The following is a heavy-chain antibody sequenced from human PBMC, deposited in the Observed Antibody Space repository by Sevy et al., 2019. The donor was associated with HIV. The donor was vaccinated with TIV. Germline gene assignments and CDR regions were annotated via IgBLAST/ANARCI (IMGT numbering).Heavy chain of an antibody. D-gene: IGHD5-18*01. CDR1: GFTVSSNY. J-gene: IGHJ4*02. CDR3: ARDKDEDSYGTGYFDY. V-gene: IGHV3-53*01. Sequence: GGSLRLSCAASGFTVSSNYMSWVRQAPGKGLEWVSVIYSGGSTYYADSVKGRFTISRDNSKNTLYLQMNSLRAEDTAVYYCARDKDEDSYGTGYFDYWGQGTLVTVSS. CDR2: IYSGGST.